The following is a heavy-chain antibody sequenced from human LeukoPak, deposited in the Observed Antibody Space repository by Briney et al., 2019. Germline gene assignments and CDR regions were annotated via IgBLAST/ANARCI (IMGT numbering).Heavy chain of an antibody. Sequence: ASVKVSCKASGGIFSSYAISWVRQAPGQGLEWMGGIIPIFGTANYAQKFQGRVTITADESTSTAYMELTSLRSEDTAVYYCTRTKGYYYYMDVWDKGTTVTISS. J-gene: IGHJ6*03. D-gene: IGHD2-8*01. CDR1: GGIFSSYA. V-gene: IGHV1-69*13. CDR2: IIPIFGTA. CDR3: TRTKGYYYYMDV.